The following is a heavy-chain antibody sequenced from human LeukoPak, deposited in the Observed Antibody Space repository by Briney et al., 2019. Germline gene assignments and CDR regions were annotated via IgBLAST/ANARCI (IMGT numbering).Heavy chain of an antibody. J-gene: IGHJ4*02. CDR1: GGSISSYY. Sequence: PSETLSLTRTVSGGSISSYYWSWIRQPPGKGLEWIGYIYYSGSTNYNPSLKSRVTISVDTSKNQFSLKLSSVTAADTAVYYCARGFRVGATHYFDYWGQGTLVTVSS. CDR2: IYYSGST. D-gene: IGHD1-26*01. V-gene: IGHV4-59*01. CDR3: ARGFRVGATHYFDY.